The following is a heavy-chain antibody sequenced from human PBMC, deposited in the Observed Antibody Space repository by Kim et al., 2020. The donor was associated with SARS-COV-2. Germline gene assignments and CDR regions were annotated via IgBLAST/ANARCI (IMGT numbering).Heavy chain of an antibody. CDR2: TI. J-gene: IGHJ4*02. V-gene: IGHV3-11*04. Sequence: TIYYADSVKGRFTISRDNAKNSLYLQMNSLRAEDTAVYYCARVAYDSSVYWGQGTLVTVSS. D-gene: IGHD3-22*01. CDR3: ARVAYDSSVY.